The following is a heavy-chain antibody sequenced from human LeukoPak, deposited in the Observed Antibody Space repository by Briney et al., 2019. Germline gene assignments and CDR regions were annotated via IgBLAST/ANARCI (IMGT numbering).Heavy chain of an antibody. Sequence: GSLRLSCTASGFTFGDYAMTWIRQTPGKGLEWIGEIDHIGRTTYNPSLKSRVTISVDTSKNQFSLRLTSVTASDTAVYYCARSVRCSATTCTGPFDYWGQGTLVTVSS. V-gene: IGHV4-34*01. CDR3: ARSVRCSATTCTGPFDY. J-gene: IGHJ4*02. D-gene: IGHD6-19*01. CDR1: GFTFGDYA. CDR2: IDHIGRT.